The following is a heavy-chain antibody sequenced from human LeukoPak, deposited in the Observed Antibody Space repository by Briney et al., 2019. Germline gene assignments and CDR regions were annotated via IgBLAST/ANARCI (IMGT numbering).Heavy chain of an antibody. Sequence: SETLSLTCAVYGGSFSECYWSWIRQAPGKGLEWVGEINHSGDTNYNPSLKSRVTISVDTSKNQFSLKLSSVTAADTAVYYCAREGYCSSTSCPSDAFDIWGQGTMVTVSS. V-gene: IGHV4-34*01. CDR1: GGSFSECY. CDR3: AREGYCSSTSCPSDAFDI. D-gene: IGHD2-2*01. J-gene: IGHJ3*02. CDR2: INHSGDT.